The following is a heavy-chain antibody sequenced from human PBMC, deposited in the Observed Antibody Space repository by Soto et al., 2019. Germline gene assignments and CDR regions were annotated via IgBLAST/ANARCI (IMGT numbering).Heavy chain of an antibody. CDR1: GFTFNNYA. CDR3: ANGRGGSERPTPRVDF. Sequence: EVQLLESGGGLVQPGGSLRLSCAASGFTFNNYAMTWVRQAPGKGLEWVSAISGGGDSTSYADSVKGRFTVSRDGSKHTLYTQMSSQRAEDTALYYCANGRGGSERPTPRVDFWGQGTLVTVSS. J-gene: IGHJ4*02. CDR2: ISGGGDST. D-gene: IGHD3-10*01. V-gene: IGHV3-23*01.